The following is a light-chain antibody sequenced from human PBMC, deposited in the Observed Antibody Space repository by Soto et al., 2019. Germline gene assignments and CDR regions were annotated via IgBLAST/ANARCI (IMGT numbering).Light chain of an antibody. Sequence: QSALTQPASVSGSPGQSITISCTGTSSDIGNYNYVSWYQQHPGKAPKLMISEVSNRPSGVSNRFSGSKSGNTASLTISGFQPEDEADYYCSSYTSTSSYVFGGGTKVTVL. CDR2: EVS. J-gene: IGLJ1*01. CDR1: SSDIGNYNY. CDR3: SSYTSTSSYV. V-gene: IGLV2-14*01.